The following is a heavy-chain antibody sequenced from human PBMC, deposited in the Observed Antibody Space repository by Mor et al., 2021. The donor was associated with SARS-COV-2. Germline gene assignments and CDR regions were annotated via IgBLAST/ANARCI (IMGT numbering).Heavy chain of an antibody. Sequence: GTYHADSVKGRFTISRDNSKNTLYLQMNSLRTEDTAVYYCARASYSSSWASYYFYGMDVWGQGTTVT. D-gene: IGHD6-13*01. V-gene: IGHV3-66*01. CDR3: ARASYSSSWASYYFYGMDV. J-gene: IGHJ6*02. CDR2: GT.